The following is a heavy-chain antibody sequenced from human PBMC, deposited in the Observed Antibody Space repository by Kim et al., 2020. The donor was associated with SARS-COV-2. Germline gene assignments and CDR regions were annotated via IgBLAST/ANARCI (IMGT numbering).Heavy chain of an antibody. V-gene: IGHV3-21*01. CDR2: SSYI. Sequence: SSYIYDADSVKGRFTISRDNAKNSLYLQMNSLRAEDTAVYYCARDSGLWLWGQGTMVTVSS. D-gene: IGHD3-10*01. J-gene: IGHJ3*01. CDR3: ARDSGLWL.